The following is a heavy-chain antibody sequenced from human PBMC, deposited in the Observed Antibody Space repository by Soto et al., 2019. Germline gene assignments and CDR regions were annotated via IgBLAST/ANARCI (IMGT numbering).Heavy chain of an antibody. J-gene: IGHJ4*02. CDR2: IYHSGST. CDR3: ARSDHYYYDSSGYWDY. CDR1: GGSISSRNW. Sequence: SETLSLTCAVSGGSISSRNWWSWVRQPPGKGLEWIGEIYHSGSTNYNPSLKSRVTISVDKSKNQFSLKLSSVTAADTAVYYCARSDHYYYDSSGYWDYWGQGTLVTVS. D-gene: IGHD3-22*01. V-gene: IGHV4-4*02.